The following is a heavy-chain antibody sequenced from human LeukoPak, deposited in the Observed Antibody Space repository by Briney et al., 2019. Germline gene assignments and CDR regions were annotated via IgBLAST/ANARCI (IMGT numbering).Heavy chain of an antibody. J-gene: IGHJ4*02. D-gene: IGHD4-11*01. CDR2: ISYDGSNK. V-gene: IGHV3-30-3*01. Sequence: PGRSLRLSCAASGFTFSSYAMHWVRQAPGKGLEWVAVISYDGSNKYYADSVKGRFTISRDNSKNTLYLQMNSLRAEDTAVYYCASDDYTVNWGQGTLVTVSS. CDR3: ASDDYTVN. CDR1: GFTFSSYA.